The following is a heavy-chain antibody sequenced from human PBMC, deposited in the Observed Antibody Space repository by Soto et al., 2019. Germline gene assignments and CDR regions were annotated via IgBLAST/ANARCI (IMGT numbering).Heavy chain of an antibody. CDR1: GGTFSSYT. Sequence: QFQLVQSGAEVKKPGSSVKVSCKASGGTFSSYTISWVRQAPGQGLEWMGRIIPILGIANYAQKFQGRVTITADKYTSTAYLELSSLRSEDTDVYYCASKDRIKKDYWGQGTLVTVSS. V-gene: IGHV1-69*02. CDR2: IIPILGIA. J-gene: IGHJ4*02. CDR3: ASKDRIKKDY. D-gene: IGHD2-15*01.